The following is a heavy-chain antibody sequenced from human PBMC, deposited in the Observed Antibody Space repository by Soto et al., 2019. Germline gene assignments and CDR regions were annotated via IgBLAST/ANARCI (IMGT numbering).Heavy chain of an antibody. D-gene: IGHD2-15*01. V-gene: IGHV3-64D*06. Sequence: GGSLRLSCSVSGFTFSNYAMHWVRQAPGKGLEYVSGITSDGDSTWHADSVKDRFTISRDNSKNTLFLQMSSLRVEDTAIYFCVKGNQLLRYYVEFWGPGTLVT. CDR2: ITSDGDST. J-gene: IGHJ4*01. CDR1: GFTFSNYA. CDR3: VKGNQLLRYYVEF.